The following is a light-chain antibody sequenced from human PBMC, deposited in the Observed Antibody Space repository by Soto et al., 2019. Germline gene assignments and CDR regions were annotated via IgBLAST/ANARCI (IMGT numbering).Light chain of an antibody. V-gene: IGKV3-20*01. J-gene: IGKJ5*01. CDR2: AAS. CDR3: QQYAVSPIT. Sequence: DIVSTQSPVTLSLSPGEGATLSCSVSQSGSNNYLAWYQQIASQAPRLVIYAASTRATGIPDRFSGSGSGTDFNLTLCRLEPEDFAVFYCQQYAVSPITFGQGTRLEIK. CDR1: QSGSNNY.